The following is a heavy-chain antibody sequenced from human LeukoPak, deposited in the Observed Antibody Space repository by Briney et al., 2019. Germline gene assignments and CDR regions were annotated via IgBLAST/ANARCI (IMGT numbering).Heavy chain of an antibody. CDR3: AKDMGNDYDILTGYYYYYGMDV. Sequence: GGSLRLSCAASGFTFSSYSMNWVRQAPGKGLEWVAFTRYDGSNKYYADSVKGRFTISRDNSKNTLYLQMNSLRAEDTAVYYCAKDMGNDYDILTGYYYYYGMDVWGQGTTVTVSS. D-gene: IGHD3-9*01. CDR2: TRYDGSNK. V-gene: IGHV3-30*02. CDR1: GFTFSSYS. J-gene: IGHJ6*02.